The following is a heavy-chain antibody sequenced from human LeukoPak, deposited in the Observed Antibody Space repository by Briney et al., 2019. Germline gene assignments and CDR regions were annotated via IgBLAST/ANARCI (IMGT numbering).Heavy chain of an antibody. D-gene: IGHD3-22*01. CDR3: ARGEQYYYDSSGYPDY. CDR1: GGSFSGYY. V-gene: IGHV4-34*01. CDR2: INHSGST. J-gene: IGHJ4*02. Sequence: SETLSLTCAVYGGSFSGYYWSWIRQPPGKGLEWIGEINHSGSTNYNPSLKSRVTISVDTSKNQFSLKLSSVTAADTAVYYCARGEQYYYDSSGYPDYWGQGTLVTVSS.